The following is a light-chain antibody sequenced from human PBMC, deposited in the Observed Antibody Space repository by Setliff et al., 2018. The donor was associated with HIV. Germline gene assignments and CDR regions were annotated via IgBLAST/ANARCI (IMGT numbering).Light chain of an antibody. J-gene: IGLJ1*01. CDR2: QGT. V-gene: IGLV3-1*01. CDR3: QAWDSTTGV. CDR1: KLGHKY. Sequence: SYELTQPPSVSVSPGQTASITCSGDKLGHKYASWYQQKPGQSPVVVMYQGTKRPSGIPERFSGSNSGNTATLTISGTQAMDEADYYCQAWDSTTGVFGTGTKATVL.